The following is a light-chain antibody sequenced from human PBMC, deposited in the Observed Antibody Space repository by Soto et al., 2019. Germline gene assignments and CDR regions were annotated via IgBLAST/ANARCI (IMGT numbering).Light chain of an antibody. CDR2: GAS. CDR3: QQYNNWPMYT. J-gene: IGKJ2*01. V-gene: IGKV3-15*01. Sequence: EIVLTQSPGTLSLSPGERATLSCRASQSVSNNYLAWYQQKPGQAPRLLIYGASTRATGIPARFSGSGSGTEFTLTIGSLQSEDFAFYYCQQYNNWPMYTFGQGTKVDIK. CDR1: QSVSNN.